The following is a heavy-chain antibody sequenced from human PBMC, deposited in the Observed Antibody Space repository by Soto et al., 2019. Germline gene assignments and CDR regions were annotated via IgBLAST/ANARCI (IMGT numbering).Heavy chain of an antibody. V-gene: IGHV3-23*01. D-gene: IGHD6-19*01. CDR2: VIDDGGRA. J-gene: IGHJ4*02. CDR1: GFTFSRNA. CDR3: ARDNMDQWLFLGYFDY. Sequence: GGSLSLSCSASGFTFSRNAMGWVRRAPGKGREWVSAVIDDGGRAYYAESVKGRFTMSRDKSKNTLSLQMTSLRAEDTAIYYCARDNMDQWLFLGYFDYWGPGTQVTVSS.